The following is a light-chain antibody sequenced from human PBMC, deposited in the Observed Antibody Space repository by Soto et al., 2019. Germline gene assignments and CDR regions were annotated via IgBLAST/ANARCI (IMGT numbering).Light chain of an antibody. V-gene: IGKV4-1*01. CDR1: QSGSYSSDKRNG. CDR2: GAS. Sequence: DIVMTQSPDSLAVSLGERATTNCKSSQSGSYSSDKRNGLTWYQQKPGQPPKLLISGASTRESGVPDRFSCSGSGTDFTLTISSQQAEDVSVYYCQQYYSIPLTFGGGTKVEIK. CDR3: QQYYSIPLT. J-gene: IGKJ4*01.